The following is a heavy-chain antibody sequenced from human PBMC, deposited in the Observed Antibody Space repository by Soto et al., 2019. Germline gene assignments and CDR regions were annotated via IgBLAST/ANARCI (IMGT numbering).Heavy chain of an antibody. CDR2: IRSKANSYAT. V-gene: IGHV3-73*01. CDR3: TGIYSSSWYGPPVSSEWYYYYGMDV. J-gene: IGHJ6*02. Sequence: PGGSLRLSCAASGFTFSGSAMHWVRQASGKGLEWVGRIRSKANSYATAYAASVKGRFTISRDDSKNTAYLQMNSLKTEDTAVYYCTGIYSSSWYGPPVSSEWYYYYGMDVWGQGTTVTVSS. D-gene: IGHD6-13*01. CDR1: GFTFSGSA.